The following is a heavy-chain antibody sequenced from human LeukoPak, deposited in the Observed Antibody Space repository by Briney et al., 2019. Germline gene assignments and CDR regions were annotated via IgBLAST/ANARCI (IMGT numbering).Heavy chain of an antibody. CDR3: ATVSSGWYIELDY. Sequence: GASVKVSCKGFGYTLTELSMHWVRQRPGKGLGWVGGFVPEDGETIYAQKFQGRVNMTEDTSTDTAYMKLSSLRSEDTAVYYCATVSSGWYIELDYWGRGPLVTVSS. J-gene: IGHJ4*02. CDR2: FVPEDGET. D-gene: IGHD6-19*01. V-gene: IGHV1-24*01. CDR1: GYTLTELS.